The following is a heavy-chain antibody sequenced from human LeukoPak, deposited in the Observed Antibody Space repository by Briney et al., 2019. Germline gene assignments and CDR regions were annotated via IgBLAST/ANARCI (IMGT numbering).Heavy chain of an antibody. J-gene: IGHJ4*02. CDR1: GGSVSGYH. V-gene: IGHV4-59*02. Sequence: SETLSLTCTVSGGSVSGYHWSWIRQPPGKGLEWIAYIHYTGTTNYDPSLKSRLTISLDTSKKQFSPILSSVTAADTAVYYCARLKAVTGTSDYFDYWGQGILVTVSS. CDR3: ARLKAVTGTSDYFDY. CDR2: IHYTGTT. D-gene: IGHD6-19*01.